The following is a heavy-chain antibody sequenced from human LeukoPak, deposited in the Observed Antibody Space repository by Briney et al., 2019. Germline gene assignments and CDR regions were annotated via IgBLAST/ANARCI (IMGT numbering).Heavy chain of an antibody. CDR3: ATGAAIRSYYYGMDV. CDR2: IIPIFGTA. CDR1: GGTFSSYA. V-gene: IGHV1-69*13. D-gene: IGHD2-21*01. Sequence: SVKVSFKASGGTFSSYAISWVRQAPGQGLEWMGGIIPIFGTANYAQKFQGRVTITADESTSTAYMELSSLRSEDTAVYYCATGAAIRSYYYGMDVWGQGTTVTVSS. J-gene: IGHJ6*02.